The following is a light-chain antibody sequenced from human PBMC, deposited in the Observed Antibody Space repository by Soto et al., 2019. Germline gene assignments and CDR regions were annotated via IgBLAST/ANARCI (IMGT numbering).Light chain of an antibody. J-gene: IGKJ4*01. CDR1: QSISRY. V-gene: IGKV1-39*01. CDR2: SAS. CDR3: QQSHTTPLT. Sequence: DIQMTQSPSSLSASVGDSVTVSCRASQSISRYLNWYQQKPGKAPKLLIFSASGLQSGVPSRFSGGGYGTEITLTISSLQLEDFATYYCQQSHTTPLTFGGGTKVEIK.